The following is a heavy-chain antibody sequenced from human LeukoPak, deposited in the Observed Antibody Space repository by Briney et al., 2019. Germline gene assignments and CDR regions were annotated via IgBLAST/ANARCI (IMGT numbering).Heavy chain of an antibody. V-gene: IGHV3-7*01. J-gene: IGHJ3*02. CDR3: AKAPTPHYGSGSDI. D-gene: IGHD3-10*01. CDR1: GFTFNSYW. CDR2: IKQDGSEE. Sequence: PGGSLRLSCAASGFTFNSYWMSWVRQPPGKGLEWAANIKQDGSEEYYVDSVKGRFTISRDNAKNSLILQMNSLRAEDTAVYYCAKAPTPHYGSGSDIWGQGTMVTVSS.